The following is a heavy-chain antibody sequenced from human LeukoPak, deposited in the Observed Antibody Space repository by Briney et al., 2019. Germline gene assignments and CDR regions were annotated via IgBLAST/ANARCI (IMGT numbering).Heavy chain of an antibody. D-gene: IGHD3-22*01. J-gene: IGHJ3*02. CDR1: GFIFSDYY. V-gene: IGHV3-11*01. CDR3: ARGRSGGYTGDAFDI. CDR2: ISSSGGDT. Sequence: PGGSLRLSCVTSGFIFSDYYMSWIRQAPGKGLEWLSYISSSGGDTYIADSVGGRFTFSRDNAKNSLYLQVNSLRLEDTAVYFCARGRSGGYTGDAFDIWGQGTGVTVSS.